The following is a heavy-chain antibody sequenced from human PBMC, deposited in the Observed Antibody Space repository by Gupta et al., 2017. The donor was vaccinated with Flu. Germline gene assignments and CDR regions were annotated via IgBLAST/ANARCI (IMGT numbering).Heavy chain of an antibody. Sequence: QVQLQQWGAGLLKPSETLSLTCAVYGGSFSGYYWSWIRQPPGKGLEWIGEINHSGSTNYNPSLKSRVTISVDTSKNQFSLKLSSVTAADTAVYYCARGRGKRWLQPFDYWGQGTLVTVSS. CDR2: INHSGST. CDR1: GGSFSGYY. CDR3: ARGRGKRWLQPFDY. V-gene: IGHV4-34*01. J-gene: IGHJ4*02. D-gene: IGHD5-12*01.